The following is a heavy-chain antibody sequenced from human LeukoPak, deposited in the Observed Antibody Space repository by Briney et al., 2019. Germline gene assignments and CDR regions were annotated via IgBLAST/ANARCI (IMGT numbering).Heavy chain of an antibody. CDR2: ISWNSGSI. Sequence: GGSLRPSCAASGFTFDDYAMHWVRQAPGKGLEWVSGISWNSGSIGYADSVKGRFTISRDNAKNSLYLQMNSLRAEDTALYYCAKDTARNYYDSSGLDYWGQGTLVTVSS. CDR1: GFTFDDYA. CDR3: AKDTARNYYDSSGLDY. V-gene: IGHV3-9*01. D-gene: IGHD3-22*01. J-gene: IGHJ4*02.